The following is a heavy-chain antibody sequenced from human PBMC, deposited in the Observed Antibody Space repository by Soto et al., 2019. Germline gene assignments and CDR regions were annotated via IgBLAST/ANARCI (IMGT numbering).Heavy chain of an antibody. D-gene: IGHD7-27*01. V-gene: IGHV1-8*01. J-gene: IGHJ6*02. Sequence: QVQLVQSGAEVKKPGASVKVSCKASGYTFTSYDINWVRQATGQGLEWMGWMNPNSGNTGYAQKFQGRVTMTRNTSISTAYMELSSLSAEATAVYYCARLHGACSLGRYYYYGMDVRGQGTTVTVSS. CDR2: MNPNSGNT. CDR1: GYTFTSYD. CDR3: ARLHGACSLGRYYYYGMDV.